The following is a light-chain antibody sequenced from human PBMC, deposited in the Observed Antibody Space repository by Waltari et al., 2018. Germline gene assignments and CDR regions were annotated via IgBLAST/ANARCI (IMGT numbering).Light chain of an antibody. CDR3: QSYDSSLSGVV. Sequence: QSVLTPPPSVSGAPGQRVTIPCPGSSSNIGAGSDVTWYKQLPGTAPKLLIAGDTNRPSGVPDRFSGSKSGTSASLAITGLQAEDEADYYCQSYDSSLSGVVLGGGTKLTVL. V-gene: IGLV1-40*01. CDR2: GDT. J-gene: IGLJ2*01. CDR1: SSNIGAGSD.